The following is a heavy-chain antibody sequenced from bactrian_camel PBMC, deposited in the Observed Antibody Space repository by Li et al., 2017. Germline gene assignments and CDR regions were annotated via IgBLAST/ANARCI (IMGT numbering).Heavy chain of an antibody. CDR1: GYPDYNYC. V-gene: IGHV3S60*01. J-gene: IGHJ7*01. D-gene: IGHD3*01. Sequence: VQLVESGGGSVQSGGSLTLSCAALGYPDYNYCMGWFRQAPGKEREEVASFASDGSAVYADSVKGRFTISQDNAKNTVYLQMNSLKPEDTATYYCAADLVECSGPMDYWGKGTQVTVS. CDR2: FASDGSA.